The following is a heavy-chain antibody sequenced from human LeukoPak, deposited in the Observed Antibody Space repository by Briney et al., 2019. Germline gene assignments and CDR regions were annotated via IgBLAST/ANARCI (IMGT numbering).Heavy chain of an antibody. D-gene: IGHD3-22*01. CDR2: ISGSGGSR. Sequence: GGSLRLSCAASGFTFSSWVRQAPGKGLEWVSTISGSGGSRSYADSVKGRFTISRDNSKNTLYLQMNSLRAEDTAVYYCARDGPYYYDSSGYYLWGQGTLVTVSS. J-gene: IGHJ4*02. CDR3: ARDGPYYYDSSGYYL. V-gene: IGHV3-23*01. CDR1: GFTFSS.